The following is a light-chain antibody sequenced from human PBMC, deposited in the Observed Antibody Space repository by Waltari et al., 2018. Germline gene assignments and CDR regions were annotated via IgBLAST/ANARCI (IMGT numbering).Light chain of an antibody. CDR3: SSYTTSATWV. CDR1: NSYVGAYQY. V-gene: IGLV2-14*03. J-gene: IGLJ3*02. CDR2: DVS. Sequence: QSALTQPASVSGSPGQSIPIPCTGTNSYVGAYQYVSWYQQNPGKAPKLIIFDVSRRPSGVSYRFSGSKSGSTASLTISGLQAGDEADYYCSSYTTSATWVFGGGTRVAVL.